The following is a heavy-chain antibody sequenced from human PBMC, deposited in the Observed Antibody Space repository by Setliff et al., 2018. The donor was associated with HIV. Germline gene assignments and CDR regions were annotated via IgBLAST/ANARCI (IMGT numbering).Heavy chain of an antibody. J-gene: IGHJ2*01. V-gene: IGHV4-39*02. CDR1: GGYISSGSYY. CDR3: ARSHYGMMGNWYFDL. D-gene: IGHD3-10*01. CDR2: IYHTGSI. Sequence: SETLSLTCTVSGGYISSGSYYWSWIRQPPGKGLEWIGNIYHTGSISYNPSLKSRVTISVDMSKNHFSLKLSSVTAADTAVYYCARSHYGMMGNWYFDLWGRGTLVTVSS.